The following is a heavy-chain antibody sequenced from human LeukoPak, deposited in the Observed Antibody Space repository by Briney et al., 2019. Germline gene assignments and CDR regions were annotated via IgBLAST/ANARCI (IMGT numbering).Heavy chain of an antibody. D-gene: IGHD3-22*01. CDR2: IYHSGST. Sequence: SQTLSLTCAVSGGSISSGGYCWSWIRQPPGKGLEWIGYIYHSGSTYYNPSLKSRVTISVDRSKNQFSLQLSSVTAADTAVYYCARGGYDSSGYDYYAASSWGQGTLVTVSS. CDR3: ARGGYDSSGYDYYAASS. V-gene: IGHV4-30-2*01. J-gene: IGHJ4*02. CDR1: GGSISSGGYC.